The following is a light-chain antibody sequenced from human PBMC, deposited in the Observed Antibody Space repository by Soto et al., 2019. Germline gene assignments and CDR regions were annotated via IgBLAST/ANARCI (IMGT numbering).Light chain of an antibody. CDR3: SSYTRSSTLRV. J-gene: IGLJ1*01. V-gene: IGLV2-14*03. Sequence: QSALTQPASVSGAPGQSITISCTGTSSDVGGYDYVSWYQQHPGRAPKLMIYDVTYRPSGVSSRFSGSKSGNTASLTISGLQAEDEADYYCSSYTRSSTLRVFGTGTKVTVL. CDR1: SSDVGGYDY. CDR2: DVT.